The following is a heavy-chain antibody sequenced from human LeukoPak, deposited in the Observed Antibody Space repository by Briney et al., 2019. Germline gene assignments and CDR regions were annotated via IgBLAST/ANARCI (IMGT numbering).Heavy chain of an antibody. CDR2: IIPILGIA. CDR3: ASQGPSSSCDY. V-gene: IGHV1-69*02. J-gene: IGHJ4*02. CDR1: GGTFSRYT. Sequence: SVKGSCKASGGTFSRYTISWVRQAPGQGLEWMGRIIPILGIANYAQKFQGRVTITADKSTSTAYMELSSLRSEDTAVYLCASQGPSSSCDYWGQGTLVTVSS. D-gene: IGHD6-13*01.